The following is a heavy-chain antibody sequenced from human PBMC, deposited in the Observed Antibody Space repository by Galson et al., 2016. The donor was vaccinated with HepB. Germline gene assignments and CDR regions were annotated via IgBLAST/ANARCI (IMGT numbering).Heavy chain of an antibody. CDR1: GGSVSSGTDY. J-gene: IGHJ4*02. Sequence: ETLSLTCTVSGGSVSSGTDYWGWIRQPPGKALEWMGWIYGSGNTAYNPSLRGRITMSVDTSKNQLSLKLTSVTAADTALYYCARDLAVGAGYAYWGQGRLVTVSS. V-gene: IGHV4-61*01. D-gene: IGHD5-18*01. CDR2: IYGSGNT. CDR3: ARDLAVGAGYAY.